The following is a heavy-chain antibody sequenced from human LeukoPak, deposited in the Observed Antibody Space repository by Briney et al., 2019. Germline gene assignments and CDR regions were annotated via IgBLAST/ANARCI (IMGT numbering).Heavy chain of an antibody. J-gene: IGHJ4*02. D-gene: IGHD6-6*01. CDR1: GFTFSNYW. CDR2: IKQEGSVK. V-gene: IGHV3-7*01. Sequence: GGSLRLSCAASGFTFSNYWMSWVRQAPGKGLEWVANIKQEGSVKYYVDSVKGRFTISRDNAKNSLYVQMNSLRAEDTAVYYCARVGYSSSSFDYWGQGTLVTVSS. CDR3: ARVGYSSSSFDY.